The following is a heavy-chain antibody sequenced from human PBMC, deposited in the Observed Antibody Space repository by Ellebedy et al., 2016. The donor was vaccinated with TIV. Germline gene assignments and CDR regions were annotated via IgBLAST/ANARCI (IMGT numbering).Heavy chain of an antibody. D-gene: IGHD1-26*01. V-gene: IGHV4-34*12. CDR2: IIHTGST. Sequence: MPGGSLRLSCAVYGGFFSGHYWPWICPLPGKELEWIGEIIHTGSTNYNPYLKSRVTISVETSKNQFSLYLRSVTAADTAVYYFARAPGIVTHGSRTFDSWGQGTLVTVS. CDR1: GGFFSGHY. J-gene: IGHJ4*02. CDR3: ARAPGIVTHGSRTFDS.